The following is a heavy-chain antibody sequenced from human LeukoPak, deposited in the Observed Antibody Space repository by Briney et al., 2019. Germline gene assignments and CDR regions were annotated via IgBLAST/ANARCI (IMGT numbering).Heavy chain of an antibody. Sequence: SETLSLTCTVSGDSISSYYWSWIRQPAGKGLEWIGRISTSGTTNYIPSLKSRVTMSVDTSKNQFSLKLSSVTAADTAVYFCAATIAADTAYYGMDVWGQGTTVAVSS. CDR3: AATIAADTAYYGMDV. CDR2: ISTSGTT. D-gene: IGHD6-13*01. V-gene: IGHV4-4*07. CDR1: GDSISSYY. J-gene: IGHJ6*02.